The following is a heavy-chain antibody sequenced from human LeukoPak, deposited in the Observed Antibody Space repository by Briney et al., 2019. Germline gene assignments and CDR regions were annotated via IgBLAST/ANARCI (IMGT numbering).Heavy chain of an antibody. Sequence: SETLSLTCAVRGASFTGYYWAWIRQSPGKGLELIGEINHGHTANYNPSLKSRVTISVDTSRNQFSLRLSSVTAAASAVYYCARWLIGYFPGSRCYGPDPWGQGTLVTVSS. D-gene: IGHD2/OR15-2a*01. CDR1: GASFTGYY. CDR2: INHGHTA. J-gene: IGHJ5*02. V-gene: IGHV4-34*01. CDR3: ARWLIGYFPGSRCYGPDP.